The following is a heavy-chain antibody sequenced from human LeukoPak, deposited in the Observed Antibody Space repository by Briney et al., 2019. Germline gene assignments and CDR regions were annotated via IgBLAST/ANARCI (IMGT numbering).Heavy chain of an antibody. J-gene: IGHJ4*02. CDR2: IYYSGST. CDR1: GGSISSGDYY. V-gene: IGHV4-30-4*08. CDR3: ARLTVTEYFDY. Sequence: PSQTLSLICTVSGGSISSGDYYWSWIRQPPGKGLEWIGYIYYSGSTYYNPSLKSRVIISVDTSKNQLSLKLSSVTAADTAVYYCARLTVTEYFDYWGQGTLVTVSS. D-gene: IGHD4-17*01.